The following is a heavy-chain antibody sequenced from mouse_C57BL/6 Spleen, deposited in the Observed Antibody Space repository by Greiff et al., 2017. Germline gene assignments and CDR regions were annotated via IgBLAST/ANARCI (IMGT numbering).Heavy chain of an antibody. J-gene: IGHJ4*01. Sequence: VQLQQPGTELVKPGASVKLSCKASGYTFTSYWMHWVKQRPGQGLEWIGNINPSNGGTNYNEKFKSKATRTVDKSSSTAYMQLSSLTSEDSAVYYCARTLYGNYAMDYWGQGTSVTVSS. V-gene: IGHV1-53*01. CDR3: ARTLYGNYAMDY. CDR1: GYTFTSYW. D-gene: IGHD2-1*01. CDR2: INPSNGGT.